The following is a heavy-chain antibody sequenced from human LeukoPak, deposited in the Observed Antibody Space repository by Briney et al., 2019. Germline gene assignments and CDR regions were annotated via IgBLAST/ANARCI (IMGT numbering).Heavy chain of an antibody. V-gene: IGHV3-23*01. Sequence: PGGSLRLSCAASGFTFSNYAMSWVRQAPGKGLEWVAGISSSGGSTYYADSVKGQFTISRDNSKNTLYLQMNSLRAEDTAVYYCAKDVVGATKGGYFDYWGQGTLVTVSS. CDR1: GFTFSNYA. D-gene: IGHD1-26*01. CDR2: ISSSGGST. CDR3: AKDVVGATKGGYFDY. J-gene: IGHJ4*02.